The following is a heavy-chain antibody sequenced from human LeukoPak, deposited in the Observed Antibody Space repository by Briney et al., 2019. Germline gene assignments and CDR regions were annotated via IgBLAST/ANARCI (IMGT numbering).Heavy chain of an antibody. Sequence: ASVKVSCKASGYTFTSCGISWVRQAPGQGLEWMGWISAYNGNTNYAQKLQGRVTMTTDTSTSTAYMELRSLRSDDTAVYYCARDRSVWFGETKGGTFDYWGQGTLVTVSS. V-gene: IGHV1-18*01. CDR1: GYTFTSCG. CDR2: ISAYNGNT. D-gene: IGHD3-10*01. J-gene: IGHJ4*02. CDR3: ARDRSVWFGETKGGTFDY.